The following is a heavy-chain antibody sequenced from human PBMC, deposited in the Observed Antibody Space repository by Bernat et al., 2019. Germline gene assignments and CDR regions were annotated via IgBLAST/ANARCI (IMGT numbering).Heavy chain of an antibody. D-gene: IGHD3-22*01. CDR2: IFYSGST. CDR3: AGQRVYYDSSAYYYRAGFFDY. Sequence: QLQLQESGPGLVKPSETLSLTCTVSGASISSGSYYWGWIRQPPGKGLEGIGTIFYSGSTYYNPSLKSRVTISVDTSKTQFSLKLSSVTAADTAVYYCAGQRVYYDSSAYYYRAGFFDYWGQGTLVTVSS. CDR1: GASISSGSYY. V-gene: IGHV4-39*01. J-gene: IGHJ4*02.